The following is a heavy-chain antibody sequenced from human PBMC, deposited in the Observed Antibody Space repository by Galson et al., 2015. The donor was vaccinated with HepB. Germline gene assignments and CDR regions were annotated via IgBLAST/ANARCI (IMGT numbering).Heavy chain of an antibody. Sequence: SLRLSCAASGFTFSNYAMSWVRQAPGKGLEWVSAISISGRSTKYADSVKGRFIISRDNFKNTVSLQMNSLRAEDTAVYYCANTPGYSTNWYSDYFDYWGQGTLVTVSS. CDR2: ISISGRST. CDR1: GFTFSNYA. CDR3: ANTPGYSTNWYSDYFDY. V-gene: IGHV3-23*01. D-gene: IGHD6-13*01. J-gene: IGHJ4*02.